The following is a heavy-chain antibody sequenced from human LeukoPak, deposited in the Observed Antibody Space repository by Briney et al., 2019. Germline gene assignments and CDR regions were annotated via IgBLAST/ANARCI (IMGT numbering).Heavy chain of an antibody. CDR3: AKVYTALARDFDY. Sequence: PGGSLRLSCAASGFTFSSYSMMWVRQAPGKGLEWVSYISSSSTTIHYADSVKGRFTISRDNLKNTVYLQMKSLRAEDTAVYYCAKVYTALARDFDYWGQGTLVTVSS. CDR2: ISSSSTTI. CDR1: GFTFSSYS. V-gene: IGHV3-48*01. J-gene: IGHJ4*02. D-gene: IGHD5-18*01.